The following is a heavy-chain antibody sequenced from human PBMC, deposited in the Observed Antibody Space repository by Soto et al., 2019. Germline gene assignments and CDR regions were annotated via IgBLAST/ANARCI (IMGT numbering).Heavy chain of an antibody. CDR3: ATERIAARPNYFDY. D-gene: IGHD6-6*01. Sequence: GESLKISCKGSGYSFTSYWISWVRQMPGKGLEWMGRIDPSDSYTNYSPSFQGHVTISADKSISTAYLQWSSLKASDTAMYYCATERIAARPNYFDYWGQGTLVTVSS. CDR2: IDPSDSYT. J-gene: IGHJ4*02. CDR1: GYSFTSYW. V-gene: IGHV5-10-1*01.